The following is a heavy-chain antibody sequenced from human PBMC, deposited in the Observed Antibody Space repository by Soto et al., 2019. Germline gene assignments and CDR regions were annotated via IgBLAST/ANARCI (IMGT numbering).Heavy chain of an antibody. V-gene: IGHV1-46*01. CDR2: INPSGGST. CDR1: GGTFSSYT. D-gene: IGHD3-3*01. CDR3: ARAGGGRGGYDFWSGYPTYYYGMDV. Sequence: GASVKVSCKASGGTFSSYTISWVRQAPGQGLEWMGIINPSGGSTSYAQKFQGRVTMTRDTSTSTVYMELSSLRSEDTAVYYCARAGGGRGGYDFWSGYPTYYYGMDVWGQGTTVTVSS. J-gene: IGHJ6*02.